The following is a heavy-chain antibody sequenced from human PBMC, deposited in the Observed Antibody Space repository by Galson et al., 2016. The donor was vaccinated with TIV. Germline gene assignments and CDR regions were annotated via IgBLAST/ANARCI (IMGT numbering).Heavy chain of an antibody. V-gene: IGHV1-18*01. CDR2: ISGYNDNT. D-gene: IGHD4-23*01. CDR1: GYSFINYY. CDR3: ARVVGTVITQKSFDF. Sequence: SVKVSCKASGYSFINYYITWVRQAPGQGLEWMGWISGYNDNTNYTLKFQGRLTMTTDTYTSTSYMELRSLRSDDTAVYYYARVVGTVITQKSFDFWGQGTPVIVSS. J-gene: IGHJ4*02.